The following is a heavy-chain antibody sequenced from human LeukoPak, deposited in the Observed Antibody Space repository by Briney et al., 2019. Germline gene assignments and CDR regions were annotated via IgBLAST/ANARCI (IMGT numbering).Heavy chain of an antibody. CDR2: IIPIFGTT. J-gene: IGHJ4*02. D-gene: IGHD6-19*01. Sequence: ASVKVSCKASGYTFTGYYMHWVRQAPGQGLEWMGGIIPIFGTTSYAQKFQGRVTMTRDMSTSTVYMELSSLRSEDTAVYYCARGLTTRGIAVAGSDYWGQGTLVTVSS. V-gene: IGHV1-46*01. CDR1: GYTFTGYY. CDR3: ARGLTTRGIAVAGSDY.